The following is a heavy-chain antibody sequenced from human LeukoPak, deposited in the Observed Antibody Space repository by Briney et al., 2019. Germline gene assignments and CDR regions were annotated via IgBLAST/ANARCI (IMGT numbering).Heavy chain of an antibody. D-gene: IGHD3-10*01. CDR2: IYYGGST. V-gene: IGHV4-59*01. J-gene: IGHJ6*03. CDR3: ARLWGSGSYYNTHYYYYYYMDV. CDR1: GGSISSYY. Sequence: SETLSLTCTVSGGSISSYYWSWIWQPPGKGLEWIGYIYYGGSTNYNPSLKSRVTISVDTSKNQFSLKLSSVTAADTAVYYCARLWGSGSYYNTHYYYYYYMDVWGKGTTVTVSS.